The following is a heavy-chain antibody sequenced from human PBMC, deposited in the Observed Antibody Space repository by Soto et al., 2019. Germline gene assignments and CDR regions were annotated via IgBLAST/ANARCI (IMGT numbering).Heavy chain of an antibody. Sequence: SETLSLTCTVSGDFISSYYWSWIRQPPGKGLEWIAYIYYSGSTNSNPSLKSRVTISGDTSKNQFSLTLRSVTAADTAVYYCERGRIWFGELSNFDYWGQGTLVTVSS. V-gene: IGHV4-59*01. D-gene: IGHD3-10*01. J-gene: IGHJ4*02. CDR2: IYYSGST. CDR1: GDFISSYY. CDR3: ERGRIWFGELSNFDY.